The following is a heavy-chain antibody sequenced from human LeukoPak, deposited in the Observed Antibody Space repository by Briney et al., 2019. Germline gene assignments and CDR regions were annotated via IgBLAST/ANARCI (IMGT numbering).Heavy chain of an antibody. D-gene: IGHD3-16*01. J-gene: IGHJ4*02. V-gene: IGHV4-61*01. CDR2: IYYSGST. Sequence: SETLSLTCTVSGGSISSGSYYWSWIRQPPGKGLEWIGYIYYSGSTNYNPSLKSRVTISVDTSKNQFSLKLSSVTAADTAVYYCARDKTSPGGFDLFDYWGQGTLVTVSS. CDR1: GGSISSGSYY. CDR3: ARDKTSPGGFDLFDY.